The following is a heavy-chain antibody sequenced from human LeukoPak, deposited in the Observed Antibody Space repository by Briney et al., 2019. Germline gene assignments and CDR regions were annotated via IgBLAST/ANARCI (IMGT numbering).Heavy chain of an antibody. D-gene: IGHD3-10*01. CDR2: IYYSGST. V-gene: IGHV4-39*01. J-gene: IGHJ6*02. CDR3: ASMMVRGVIPYYYYGMDV. CDR1: GGSISSSSYS. Sequence: SETLSLTCTVSGGSISSSSYSWGWIRQPPGKGLEWIGSIYYSGSTYYNPSLKSRVTISVDTSKNQFSLKLSSVTAADTAVYYCASMMVRGVIPYYYYGMDVWGQGTTVTVSS.